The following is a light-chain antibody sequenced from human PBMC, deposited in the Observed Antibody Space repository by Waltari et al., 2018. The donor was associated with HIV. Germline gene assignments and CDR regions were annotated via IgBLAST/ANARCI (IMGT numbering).Light chain of an antibody. CDR3: SSYAGSSNLRV. Sequence: QSALTQPPSASGSPGQSVTISCTGTSSDVGGYNYVSWYQQHPGKAPKLMIYEVTKRPSGVPDRFSGSKSGNTASLTDSGLQAEDEADYYCSSYAGSSNLRVFGGGTKLTVL. CDR1: SSDVGGYNY. V-gene: IGLV2-8*01. CDR2: EVT. J-gene: IGLJ2*01.